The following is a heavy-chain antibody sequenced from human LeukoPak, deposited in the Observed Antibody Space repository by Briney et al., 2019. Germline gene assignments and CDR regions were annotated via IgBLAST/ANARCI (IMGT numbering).Heavy chain of an antibody. J-gene: IGHJ3*02. Sequence: PSETLSLTCTVSGGSISSYYWSWIRQPPGKRLEWIGNIYSSGSTNDNPSLKSRVTISVDTSKNQFSLKLSSATAADTAVYYCARGADFYGSGSKWHTFDIWGQGTVVTVSS. CDR2: IYSSGST. CDR1: GGSISSYY. CDR3: ARGADFYGSGSKWHTFDI. D-gene: IGHD3-10*01. V-gene: IGHV4-59*01.